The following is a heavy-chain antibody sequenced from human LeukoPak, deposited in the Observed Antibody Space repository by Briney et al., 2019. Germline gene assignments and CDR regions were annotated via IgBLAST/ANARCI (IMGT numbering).Heavy chain of an antibody. CDR2: ISAYNGNT. Sequence: ASVKVSCKASGGTFSSYAISWVRQAPGQGLEWMGWISAYNGNTNYAQKVQGRVTMTTDTSTSTAYMEVKSLRSDDTAVYYCARSGAYGYYYYYYYYMDVWGKGTTVTVSS. D-gene: IGHD2-15*01. V-gene: IGHV1-18*01. J-gene: IGHJ6*03. CDR1: GGTFSSYA. CDR3: ARSGAYGYYYYYYYYMDV.